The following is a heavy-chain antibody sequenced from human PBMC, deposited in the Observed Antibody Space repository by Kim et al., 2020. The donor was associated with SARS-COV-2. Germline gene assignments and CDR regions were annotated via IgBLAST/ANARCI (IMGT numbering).Heavy chain of an antibody. J-gene: IGHJ4*02. D-gene: IGHD5-18*01. CDR3: ARGQLWLDY. Sequence: SETLSLTCTASGDSISSYYWSWIRQPPGKGLEWIGYIYYSGSTNYNPSLKSRVTISVDTSKNQFSLKLSSVTAADTAVYYCARGQLWLDYWGQGTLVTVSS. V-gene: IGHV4-59*01. CDR1: GDSISSYY. CDR2: IYYSGST.